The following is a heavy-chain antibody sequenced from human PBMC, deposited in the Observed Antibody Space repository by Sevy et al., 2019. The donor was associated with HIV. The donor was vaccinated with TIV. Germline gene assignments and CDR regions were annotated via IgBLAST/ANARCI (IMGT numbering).Heavy chain of an antibody. CDR1: GFTVTYNY. Sequence: GGSLRPSFAASGFTVTYNYMGWVRQAPGKGLDGFPSIYSGGTTYSSDSLKGRFTISRDNSENTLYLQMNSLGAEDTAMYYCASALAYGYNLFDYWGQGTLVTVSS. D-gene: IGHD5-18*01. CDR2: IYSGGTT. J-gene: IGHJ4*02. CDR3: ASALAYGYNLFDY. V-gene: IGHV3-53*01.